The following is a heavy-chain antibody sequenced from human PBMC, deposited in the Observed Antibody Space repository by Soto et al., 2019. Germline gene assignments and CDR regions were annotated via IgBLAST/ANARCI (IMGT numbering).Heavy chain of an antibody. V-gene: IGHV5-51*01. CDR3: ARQVGIAATIYYYYGMYV. J-gene: IGHJ6*02. D-gene: IGHD6-13*01. CDR2: IYPGDSDT. Sequence: PGESLKISCKGSGYSFTSYWIGWVRQMPGKGLEWMGIIYPGDSDTRYSPSFQGQVTISADKSISIAYLQWSSLKASDTAMYYCARQVGIAATIYYYYGMYVWGQGTTVTVSS. CDR1: GYSFTSYW.